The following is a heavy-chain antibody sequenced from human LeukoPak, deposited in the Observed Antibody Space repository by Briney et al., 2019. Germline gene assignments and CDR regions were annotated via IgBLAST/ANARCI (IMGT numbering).Heavy chain of an antibody. D-gene: IGHD5-18*01. CDR2: IYTSGST. J-gene: IGHJ4*02. Sequence: SETLSLTCTVSGGSISSYYWSWIRQPAGKGLEWIGRIYTSGSTNYNPSLKSRVSISVDTSRNQFSLNLNSVTAADTAMYYCARGGYSHGYILFNYWGQGTLAIVSP. CDR3: ARGGYSHGYILFNY. V-gene: IGHV4-4*07. CDR1: GGSISSYY.